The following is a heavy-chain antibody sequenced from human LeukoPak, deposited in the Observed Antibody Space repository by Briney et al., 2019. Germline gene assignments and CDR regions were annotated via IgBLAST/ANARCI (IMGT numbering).Heavy chain of an antibody. CDR2: IKSKTDGGTA. J-gene: IGHJ5*02. Sequence: GGSLRLSCAASGFTFTNAWMSWVRQAPGKGLEWVGRIKSKTDGGTADYAAPVKGRFTISRDDSKNTLYLQMNSLKSEDTAVYYCSRRLYGNFVDWFDLWGQGTLVTVSS. D-gene: IGHD4-11*01. V-gene: IGHV3-15*01. CDR1: GFTFTNAW. CDR3: SRRLYGNFVDWFDL.